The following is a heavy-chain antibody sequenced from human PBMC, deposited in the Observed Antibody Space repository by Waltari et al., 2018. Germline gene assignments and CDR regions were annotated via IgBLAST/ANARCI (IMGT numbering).Heavy chain of an antibody. CDR3: ARAPFGLELPNGFDP. CDR2: IIPTCGTA. J-gene: IGHJ5*02. D-gene: IGHD1-7*01. CDR1: GGTFSSYA. V-gene: IGHV1-69*12. Sequence: QVQLVQSGAEVKKPGSSVKVSCKASGGTFSSYAISWVRQAPGQGLEWMGGIIPTCGTANYAQKFQGRVTITADESTSTADMELSSLRSEDTAVYYCARAPFGLELPNGFDPWGQGTLVTVSS.